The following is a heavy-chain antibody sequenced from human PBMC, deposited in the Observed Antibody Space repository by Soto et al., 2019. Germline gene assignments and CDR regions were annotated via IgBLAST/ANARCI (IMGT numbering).Heavy chain of an antibody. CDR2: IYYSGST. J-gene: IGHJ6*02. V-gene: IGHV4-39*01. CDR1: GGSISSSSYY. Sequence: SETLSLTCTVSGGSISSSSYYWGWIRQPPGKGLEWIGSIYYSGSTYYNPSLKSRVTISVDTSKNQFSLKLSSVTAADTAVYYCARVLLEGLTYYDILTGPIYYYGMDVWGQGTTVTVSS. D-gene: IGHD3-9*01. CDR3: ARVLLEGLTYYDILTGPIYYYGMDV.